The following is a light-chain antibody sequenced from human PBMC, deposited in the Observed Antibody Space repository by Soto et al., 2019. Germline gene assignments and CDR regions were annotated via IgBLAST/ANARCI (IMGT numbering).Light chain of an antibody. CDR2: DAS. J-gene: IGKJ1*01. CDR3: QQYNTYSRA. Sequence: DIQMTQSPSTLSASVGDRVTITCRASQSISTWLAWYQQKPGKAPKLLIYDASSLESGVPSRFSGSASGTEFTLTISRLQPDDFGTYYCQQYNTYSRAFGQGTKVEIK. V-gene: IGKV1-5*01. CDR1: QSISTW.